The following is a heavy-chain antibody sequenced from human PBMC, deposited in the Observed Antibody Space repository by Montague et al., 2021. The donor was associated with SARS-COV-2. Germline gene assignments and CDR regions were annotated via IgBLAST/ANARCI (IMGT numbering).Heavy chain of an antibody. CDR2: IYYSGST. J-gene: IGHJ4*02. CDR1: GGSISNYY. CDR3: ARVQRGYYYGLGVSAHFDY. V-gene: IGHV4-59*01. Sequence: ETLSLTCTVSGGSISNYYWSWIRQPPGKGLEWIGYIYYSGSTNYNPSLKSRVTISVDTSKNQFSLKLSSVTAADTAVYYCARVQRGYYYGLGVSAHFDYWGQGTLVTVSS. D-gene: IGHD3-10*01.